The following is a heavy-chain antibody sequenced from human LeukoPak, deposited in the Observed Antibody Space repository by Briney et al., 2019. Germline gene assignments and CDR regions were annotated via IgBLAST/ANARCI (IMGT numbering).Heavy chain of an antibody. D-gene: IGHD3-3*02. CDR3: ARAAFRPQVFDY. CDR1: GGTFSSYA. J-gene: IGHJ4*02. V-gene: IGHV1-69*13. CDR2: IIPIFGTA. Sequence: SVKVSCKASGGTFSSYAISWVRQAPGQGLEWMGGIIPIFGTANYAQKFQGRVTITADESTSTAYMALSSLRSEDTAVYYCARAAFRPQVFDYWGQGTLVTVSS.